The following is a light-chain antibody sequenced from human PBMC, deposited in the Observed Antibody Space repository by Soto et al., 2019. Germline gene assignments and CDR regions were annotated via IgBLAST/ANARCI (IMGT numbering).Light chain of an antibody. CDR1: QDINNW. J-gene: IGKJ2*01. CDR2: STS. V-gene: IGKV1-12*01. Sequence: DIQMTQSPSSVSASVGDRVTITCRASQDINNWLDWHQQKPGKAPTLLIYSTSNLQSGVPSRFSGSGSGTDFTLTISSLQPEDFATYYCQQTNSFPRTFGQGTKLEIK. CDR3: QQTNSFPRT.